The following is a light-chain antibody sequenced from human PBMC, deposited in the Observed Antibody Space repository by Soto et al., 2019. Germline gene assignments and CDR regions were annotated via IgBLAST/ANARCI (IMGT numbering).Light chain of an antibody. CDR1: SSDVGSYNL. CDR2: EGS. CDR3: CSYAGNSIWL. J-gene: IGLJ2*01. Sequence: QSALTQPASVSGSPGQSITISCTGTSSDVGSYNLVSWYQQHPGKAPKLMIYEGSKRPSGVSNRFSGSKSGNTASLTISGLQAEDEADYYCCSYAGNSIWLFGGGTQLTVL. V-gene: IGLV2-23*01.